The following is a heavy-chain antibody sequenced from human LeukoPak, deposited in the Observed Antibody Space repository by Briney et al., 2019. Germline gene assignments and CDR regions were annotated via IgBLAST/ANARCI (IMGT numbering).Heavy chain of an antibody. V-gene: IGHV1-24*01. CDR1: GYTLTEFA. J-gene: IGHJ4*02. CDR3: AVVREYYENSGSPFDY. CDR2: FDPEDGER. D-gene: IGHD3-22*01. Sequence: GASVKVSCKVSGYTLTEFAMHWVRHAPGKGLEWMRGFDPEDGERIYAQQLQGRVTMTEDTSTDTAYMELSSLRSEDTAVYYCAVVREYYENSGSPFDYWGPGTLVTVSS.